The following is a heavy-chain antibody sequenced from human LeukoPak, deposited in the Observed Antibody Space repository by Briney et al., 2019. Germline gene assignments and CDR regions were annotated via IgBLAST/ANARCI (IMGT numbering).Heavy chain of an antibody. J-gene: IGHJ4*02. CDR1: GFTFSDFW. CDR2: IKSKNDGGTV. Sequence: PGGSLRLSCAASGFTFSDFWMHWVRQAPGKGLEWVGRIKSKNDGGTVDYAAPVKDKFIILRDDSKNVLYLQMNSLKTEDTAVYYCTRGVYQLLYFDYWGQGALVTVSS. V-gene: IGHV3-15*01. CDR3: TRGVYQLLYFDY. D-gene: IGHD6-13*01.